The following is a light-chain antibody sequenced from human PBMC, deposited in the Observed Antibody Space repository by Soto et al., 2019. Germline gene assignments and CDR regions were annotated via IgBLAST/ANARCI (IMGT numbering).Light chain of an antibody. CDR2: EVS. CDR1: SGDVGNYDL. J-gene: IGLJ3*02. Sequence: QSALTQPASVSGSPGQSITISGSGSSGDVGNYDLVSWYQQIPGKAPQLMIFEVSRRPSRVSDRFSGSKSGNTASLTISGLQAEDEGDFYCCSYAGNGAWVFGGGTQLTVL. V-gene: IGLV2-23*02. CDR3: CSYAGNGAWV.